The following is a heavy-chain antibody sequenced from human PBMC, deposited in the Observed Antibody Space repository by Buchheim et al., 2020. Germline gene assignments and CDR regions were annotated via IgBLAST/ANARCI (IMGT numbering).Heavy chain of an antibody. D-gene: IGHD4-11*01. J-gene: IGHJ6*02. CDR2: IYSAGST. Sequence: EVPLLESGGGLVQPGGSLRLSCAASGFSVSANYMTWVRQAPGKGLQWVSVIYSAGSTYYADSVKGRFTISRDNSKNTLYLQMNSLRAEDTAVYYCAIRVTRNYYYGMDVWGQGTT. V-gene: IGHV3-66*01. CDR3: AIRVTRNYYYGMDV. CDR1: GFSVSANY.